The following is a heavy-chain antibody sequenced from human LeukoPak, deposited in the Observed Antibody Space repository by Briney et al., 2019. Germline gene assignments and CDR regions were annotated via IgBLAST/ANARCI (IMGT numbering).Heavy chain of an antibody. Sequence: ASVKVSCKASGGTFSSYAISWVRQAPGQGLEWMGGIIPIFGTANYAQKFQGRVTITADESTSTAYMELSSLRSEDTAVYYCAREGGGTVTTYDAPLGFQHWGQGTLVTVSS. J-gene: IGHJ1*01. CDR3: AREGGGTVTTYDAPLGFQH. CDR2: IIPIFGTA. D-gene: IGHD4-11*01. V-gene: IGHV1-69*13. CDR1: GGTFSSYA.